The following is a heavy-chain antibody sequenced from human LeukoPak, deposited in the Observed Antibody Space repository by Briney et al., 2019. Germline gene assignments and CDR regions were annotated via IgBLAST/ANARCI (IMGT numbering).Heavy chain of an antibody. V-gene: IGHV4-30-4*08. CDR1: GGSISSGGYY. CDR3: ARAMRGVVTIDY. D-gene: IGHD3-3*01. J-gene: IGHJ4*02. Sequence: SETLSLTCTVSGGSISSGGYYWSWIRQPPGKGLEWIGYIYYSGSTYYNPSLKSRVTISVDTSKNQFSLKLSSVTAADTAVYYCARAMRGVVTIDYWGQGTLVTVSS. CDR2: IYYSGST.